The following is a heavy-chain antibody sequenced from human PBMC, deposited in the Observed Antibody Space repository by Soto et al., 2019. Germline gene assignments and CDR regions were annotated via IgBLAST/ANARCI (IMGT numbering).Heavy chain of an antibody. CDR2: IYYSGST. CDR1: GGSISSYY. Sequence: SETLSLTCTVSGGSISSYYWSWIRQPPGKGLEWIGYIYYSGSTNYNPSLKSRVTISVDTSKNQFSLKLSSVTAADTAVYYCARTPRYNWNDGGSTTNWFDPWGQGTLVTVSS. V-gene: IGHV4-59*01. CDR3: ARTPRYNWNDGGSTTNWFDP. J-gene: IGHJ5*02. D-gene: IGHD1-1*01.